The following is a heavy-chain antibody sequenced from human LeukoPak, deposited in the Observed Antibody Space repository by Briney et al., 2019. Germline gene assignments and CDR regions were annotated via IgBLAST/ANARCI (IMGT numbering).Heavy chain of an antibody. D-gene: IGHD6-13*01. CDR2: ISGNGGST. V-gene: IGHV3-23*01. CDR1: GFTFSSYA. CDR3: AKAVPVTHTAAAGNFAY. J-gene: IGHJ4*02. Sequence: GGSLSLSCAASGFTFSSYAMNWVRQAPGKGLEWVSGISGNGGSTYYADSVEGRFTISRDNSKNTLYLQMDSLRAEDTAVYYCAKAVPVTHTAAAGNFAYWGQDSLHTLSS.